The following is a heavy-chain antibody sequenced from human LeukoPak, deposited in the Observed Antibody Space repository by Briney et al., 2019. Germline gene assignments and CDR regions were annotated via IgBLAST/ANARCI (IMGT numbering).Heavy chain of an antibody. Sequence: SETLSPTCTVSGGSISSYYWSWIRQPPGKGLEWIGYIYYSGSTNYNPSLKSRVTISVDTSKNQFSLNLSSVTAADTAVYYCARGSYDGNLGYWGQGTLVTVSS. D-gene: IGHD4-23*01. V-gene: IGHV4-59*01. J-gene: IGHJ4*02. CDR2: IYYSGST. CDR3: ARGSYDGNLGY. CDR1: GGSISSYY.